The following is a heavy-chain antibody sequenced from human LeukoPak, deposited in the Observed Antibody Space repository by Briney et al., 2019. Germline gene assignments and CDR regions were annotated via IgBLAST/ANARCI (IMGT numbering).Heavy chain of an antibody. CDR2: ISSGGTYE. Sequence: PGKSLRLSCAASGFPFSNYAMHWVRQAPGKGLEWVSLISSGGTYEYYADSVKGRFTISRDNSKNTLYLQLNSLRAEDMAVYYCARDSTYYYDSGSSGPHYFDNWGQGTLVTVSS. V-gene: IGHV3-30*01. J-gene: IGHJ4*02. D-gene: IGHD3-10*01. CDR3: ARDSTYYYDSGSSGPHYFDN. CDR1: GFPFSNYA.